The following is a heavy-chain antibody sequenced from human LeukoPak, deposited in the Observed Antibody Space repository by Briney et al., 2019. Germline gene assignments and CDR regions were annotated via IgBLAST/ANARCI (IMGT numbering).Heavy chain of an antibody. J-gene: IGHJ6*02. V-gene: IGHV4-39*07. D-gene: IGHD3-3*01. CDR2: VSHSGSI. CDR3: ARARGDYDFWSGNYYYYYGMDV. Sequence: PSETLSLTCTVSGGSISSSSYSWGWIRQPPGKGLEWIGSVSHSGSINYDPSLKNRVTISVDTSKNQFSLKLSSVTAADTAVYYCARARGDYDFWSGNYYYYYGMDVWGQGTTVTVSS. CDR1: GGSISSSSYS.